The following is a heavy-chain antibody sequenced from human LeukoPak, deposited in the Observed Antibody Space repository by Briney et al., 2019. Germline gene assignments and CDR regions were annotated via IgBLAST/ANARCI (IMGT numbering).Heavy chain of an antibody. J-gene: IGHJ4*02. CDR3: AKWFRGPGSDRFYDK. Sequence: GGSLRLSCAASGFTFIAVDWVRQAPGMGLEWVSTINSVDDTYYSESVRGRFTVSRDKSKNTVYLHMNSLRAEDTAVYHCAKWFRGPGSDRFYDKWGQGTLVTVSS. D-gene: IGHD3-16*02. CDR2: INSVDDT. V-gene: IGHV3-23*01. CDR1: GFTFIA.